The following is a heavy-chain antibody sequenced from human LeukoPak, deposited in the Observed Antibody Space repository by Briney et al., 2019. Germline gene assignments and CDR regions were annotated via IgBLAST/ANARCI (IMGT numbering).Heavy chain of an antibody. D-gene: IGHD3-3*01. CDR2: IYYSGST. V-gene: IGHV4-31*03. CDR1: GGSISSGGYY. Sequence: SQTLSLTCTVSGGSISSGGYYWSWIRQHPGKGLEWIGYIYYSGSTYYNPSLKSRVTISVDTSKNQFSLKLSSVTAADTAVYYCARAHYDFWSAYLDYWGQGTLVTVSS. CDR3: ARAHYDFWSAYLDY. J-gene: IGHJ4*02.